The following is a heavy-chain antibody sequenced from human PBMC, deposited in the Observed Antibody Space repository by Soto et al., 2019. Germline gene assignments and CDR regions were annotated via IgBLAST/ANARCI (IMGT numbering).Heavy chain of an antibody. CDR3: ARGQYSSPPYYYYYGMDV. V-gene: IGHV1-69*13. CDR2: IIPIFGTA. D-gene: IGHD4-4*01. J-gene: IGHJ6*02. Sequence: ASVKVSCKASGGTFSSYAISWVRQAPGQGLEWMGGIIPIFGTANYAQKFQGRVTITADESTSTAYMELSSLRSEDTAVYYCARGQYSSPPYYYYYGMDVWGQGTTVTVSS. CDR1: GGTFSSYA.